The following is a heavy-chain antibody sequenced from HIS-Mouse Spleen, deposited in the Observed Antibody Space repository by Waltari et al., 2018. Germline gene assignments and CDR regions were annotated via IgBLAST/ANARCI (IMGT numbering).Heavy chain of an antibody. V-gene: IGHV4-39*07. CDR1: GGSISSSSYY. J-gene: IGHJ2*01. CDR2: IYYSGGT. Sequence: QLQLQESGPGLVRPSETLSLTCTVSGGSISSSSYYWGWIRQPPGKGLEWIGIIYYSGGTHYNLSPKSGLTISVGTPKNPLARKLSSVTAAATAVYYCAREIPYSSSWYDWYFDLWGRGTLVTVSS. D-gene: IGHD6-13*01. CDR3: AREIPYSSSWYDWYFDL.